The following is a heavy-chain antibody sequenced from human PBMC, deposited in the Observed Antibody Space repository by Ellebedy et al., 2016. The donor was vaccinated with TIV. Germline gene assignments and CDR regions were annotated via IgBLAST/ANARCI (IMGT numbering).Heavy chain of an antibody. V-gene: IGHV1-46*01. CDR1: GDTFTRYN. CDR2: LNPSGGST. CDR3: ARGRGSNAVGYYYGMDV. Sequence: AASVKVSCKASGDTFTRYNMHWVRQAPGQGLEWMGILNPSGGSTTYAQKFQGRVTMTRDTSTTTAYMELSSLRSEDTAVYYCARGRGSNAVGYYYGMDVWGQGTTVTVSS. D-gene: IGHD6-19*01. J-gene: IGHJ6*02.